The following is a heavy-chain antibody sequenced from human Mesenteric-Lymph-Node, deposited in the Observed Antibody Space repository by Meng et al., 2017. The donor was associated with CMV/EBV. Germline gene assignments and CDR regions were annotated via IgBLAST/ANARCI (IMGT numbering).Heavy chain of an antibody. CDR1: GFTFSGYG. D-gene: IGHD2-2*01. CDR3: AKAWGSSSSRQLID. V-gene: IGHV3-30*02. Sequence: GGSLRLSCAASGFTFSGYGMHWVRQAPGKGLEWVAFIRYDEGNKYYADSVKGRFTISRDNSENTLYLQMNSLRAEDTAVYYCAKAWGSSSSRQLIDWGQGTLVTVSS. CDR2: IRYDEGNK. J-gene: IGHJ4*02.